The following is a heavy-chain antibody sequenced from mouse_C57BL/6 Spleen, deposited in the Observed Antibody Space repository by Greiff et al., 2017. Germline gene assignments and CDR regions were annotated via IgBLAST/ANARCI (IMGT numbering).Heavy chain of an antibody. CDR1: GFTFSDYY. D-gene: IGHD2-3*01. V-gene: IGHV5-12*01. CDR2: ISNGGGST. CDR3: ERHDYDGYFGY. Sequence: EVQLVESGGGLVQPGGSLKLSCAASGFTFSDYYMYWVRQTPEKRLEWVAYISNGGGSTYYPDTVKGRFTISRDNAKNTLCLQRSRLKSEDTAMYYCERHDYDGYFGYWGQGTTLTVSS. J-gene: IGHJ2*01.